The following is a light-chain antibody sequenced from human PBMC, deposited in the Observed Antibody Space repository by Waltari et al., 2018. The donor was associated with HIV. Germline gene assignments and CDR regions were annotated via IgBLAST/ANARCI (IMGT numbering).Light chain of an antibody. Sequence: EILMTQPPATTSVSPGERATRSCRASQSVNSNLAWYQQKPGQTPRLLIYGTSTRATDIPARFSGSGSGTEFTLTISSLQSEDFAVYYCHHYNNWRETFGQGTKVEIK. CDR1: QSVNSN. V-gene: IGKV3-15*01. CDR3: HHYNNWRET. J-gene: IGKJ1*01. CDR2: GTS.